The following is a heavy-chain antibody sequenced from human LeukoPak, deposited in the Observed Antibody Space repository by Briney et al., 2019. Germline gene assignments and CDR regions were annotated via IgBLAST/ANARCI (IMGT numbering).Heavy chain of an antibody. V-gene: IGHV4-34*01. CDR3: ARGIYNDDYFDY. CDR2: ITHSGVS. Sequence: SETLSLTCVVYGGSVNGFYWSWIRQPPGKGLEWIGEITHSGVSSYNPSLKGRVTISIDTSKNQFSLKLRSVTAADTAVYYCARGIYNDDYFDYWGQGTLVTVSS. J-gene: IGHJ4*02. D-gene: IGHD5-24*01. CDR1: GGSVNGFY.